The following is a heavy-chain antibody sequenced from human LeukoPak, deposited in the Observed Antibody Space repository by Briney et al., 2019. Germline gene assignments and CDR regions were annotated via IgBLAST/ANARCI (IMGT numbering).Heavy chain of an antibody. CDR2: IWYDGSNK. CDR3: AREFPDYYFDY. Sequence: GGSLRLSCAASGFPFSGYGMHWVRQAPGKGLEWVAVIWYDGSNKYYADSVKGRFTISRDNSKNTLYLQMNSLRAEDTAVYYCAREFPDYYFDYWGQGTLVTVSS. J-gene: IGHJ4*02. CDR1: GFPFSGYG. V-gene: IGHV3-33*01. D-gene: IGHD2-21*02.